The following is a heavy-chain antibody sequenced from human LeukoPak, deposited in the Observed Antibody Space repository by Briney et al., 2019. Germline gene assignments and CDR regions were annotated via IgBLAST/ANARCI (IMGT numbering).Heavy chain of an antibody. D-gene: IGHD2-8*01. CDR1: GGSFSGYY. CDR3: ARGYNCTNGVCYMRLFDY. CDR2: INHSGRT. V-gene: IGHV4-34*01. J-gene: IGHJ4*02. Sequence: SETLSLTCAVYGGSFSGYYWSWIRQPPGKWLEWIGEINHSGRTNYNPSLKSRVTISVDTSKNQFSLKLSSVTAADTAVYYCARGYNCTNGVCYMRLFDYWGQGTLVTVSS.